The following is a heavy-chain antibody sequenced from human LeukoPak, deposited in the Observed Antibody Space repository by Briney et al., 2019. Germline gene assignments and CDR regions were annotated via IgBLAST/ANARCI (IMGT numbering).Heavy chain of an antibody. Sequence: GASVKVSCKASGGTFSSYAISWVRQAPGQGLEWMGGIIPIVGTANYAQKFQGRVTITADKSTSTAYMELSSLRSEDTAVYYCAKRTTNIGCYKFAYGGQGSLVTVSS. CDR1: GGTFSSYA. V-gene: IGHV1-69*06. CDR2: IIPIVGTA. CDR3: AKRTTNIGCYKFAY. D-gene: IGHD1-1*01. J-gene: IGHJ4*02.